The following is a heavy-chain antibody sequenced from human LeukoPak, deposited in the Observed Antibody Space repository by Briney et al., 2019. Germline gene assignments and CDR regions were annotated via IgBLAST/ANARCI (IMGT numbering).Heavy chain of an antibody. D-gene: IGHD6-19*01. Sequence: GGSLRLSCAVSGIIFSDAWMNWVRQAPGKGPEWVGRIKSKVDGGTIDYAAPVKGRFTISRDDSKNTLYLQMNSLQTEDTAVYYCARGRVLWSVAAEAFDYWGQGTLVTVSS. J-gene: IGHJ4*02. V-gene: IGHV3-15*07. CDR3: ARGRVLWSVAAEAFDY. CDR1: GIIFSDAW. CDR2: IKSKVDGGTI.